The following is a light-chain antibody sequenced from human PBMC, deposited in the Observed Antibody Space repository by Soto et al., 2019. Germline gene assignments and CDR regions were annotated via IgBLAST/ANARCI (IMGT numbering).Light chain of an antibody. J-gene: IGKJ1*01. Sequence: DIVMTQSPLSLPVTAGEPASVSCRSSQSLLHSNAYNYLDWYLQKPGQSPQLLIYWGSNRASGVPDRFSGSASGTDFTLKISRVEAEDVGVYYCMQALQTPWTFGQGTKVEIK. CDR1: QSLLHSNAYNY. CDR3: MQALQTPWT. V-gene: IGKV2-28*01. CDR2: WGS.